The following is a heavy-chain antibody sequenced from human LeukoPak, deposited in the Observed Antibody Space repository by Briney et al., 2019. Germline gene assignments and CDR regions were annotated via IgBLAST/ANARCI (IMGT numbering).Heavy chain of an antibody. Sequence: SETLSLTCTISGGSTRSSYWGWIRQPAGQGLEYIGRVYDSSVNYNPSLKRRVTMSIDTSKNELSLRLTSVTAADTAVYYCLKEYCPTTICYPSGGWFDPWGQGTLVTVSS. CDR3: LKEYCPTTICYPSGGWFDP. J-gene: IGHJ5*02. CDR2: VYDSSV. D-gene: IGHD2-2*01. V-gene: IGHV4-4*07. CDR1: GGSTRSSY.